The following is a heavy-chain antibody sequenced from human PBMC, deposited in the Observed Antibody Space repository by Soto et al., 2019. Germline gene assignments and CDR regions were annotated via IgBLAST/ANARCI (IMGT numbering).Heavy chain of an antibody. V-gene: IGHV3-23*01. CDR1: GFTFATYG. Sequence: GGSLRLSCAASGFTFATYGMSWVRQPPGKGLEWVSGISGSGISTHYADSVKGRFTVSRDNSKNTLYLQMNSLRAEDTAVYNCAKEPVGPDWYFDLWGRGTLVTVSS. CDR2: ISGSGIST. J-gene: IGHJ2*01. CDR3: AKEPVGPDWYFDL.